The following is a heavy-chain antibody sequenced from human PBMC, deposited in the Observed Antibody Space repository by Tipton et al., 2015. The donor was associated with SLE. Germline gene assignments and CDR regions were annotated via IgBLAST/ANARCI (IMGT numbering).Heavy chain of an antibody. J-gene: IGHJ3*02. CDR1: GFTVSSNY. CDR3: ASGRKDYYDSSGYHGAFDI. D-gene: IGHD3-22*01. CDR2: ISYDGSKK. V-gene: IGHV3-30*03. Sequence: SLRLSCVASGFTVSSNYMSWVRQAPGKGLEWVAVISYDGSKKYYADSVKGRFTISRDNSKNTLYLQMNSLRAEDTAVYFCASGRKDYYDSSGYHGAFDIWGQGTMVTVSS.